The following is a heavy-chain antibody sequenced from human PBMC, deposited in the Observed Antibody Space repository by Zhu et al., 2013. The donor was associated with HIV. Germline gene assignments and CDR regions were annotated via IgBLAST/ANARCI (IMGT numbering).Heavy chain of an antibody. J-gene: IGHJ4*02. CDR1: GYTFTGYY. Sequence: QVQLVQSGSEVKKAGASVKVSCKASGYTFTGYYIHWVRQAPGQGLEWMGWINPNSGGTKYEQKFQGRVTMTRDTSISTAYMELSRLRSDDMAVYYCARAEGTAAANFDYWGQGTLVTVSS. V-gene: IGHV1-2*02. CDR3: ARAEGTAAANFDY. D-gene: IGHD6-13*01. CDR2: INPNSGGT.